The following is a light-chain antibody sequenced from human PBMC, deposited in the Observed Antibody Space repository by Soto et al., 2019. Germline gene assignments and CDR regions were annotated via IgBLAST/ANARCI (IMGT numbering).Light chain of an antibody. CDR1: QSVDRN. CDR2: GAS. CDR3: QQYDNWPLT. J-gene: IGKJ4*01. V-gene: IGKV3D-15*01. Sequence: EILMSQSPVTLSVSPGERATLSCRASQSVDRNLAWYQQKPGQPPRLLIFGASTGATGIPARFSGSGSGTDFTLTISSLQSEDFAVYYRQQYDNWPLTFGEGTKVDIK.